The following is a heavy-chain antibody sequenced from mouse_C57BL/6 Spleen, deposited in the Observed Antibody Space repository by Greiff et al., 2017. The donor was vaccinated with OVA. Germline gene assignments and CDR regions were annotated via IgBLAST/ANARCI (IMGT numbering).Heavy chain of an antibody. V-gene: IGHV1-62-2*01. Sequence: VQLQQSGAELVKPGASVKLSCTASGYTFTEYTIHWVKQRSGQGLEWIGWFYPGSGSIKYNEKFKDKDTLTADKSSSTVYMELSRLTSEDSAVYFCARHEEGTMGYGSSSWFAYWGQGTLVTVSA. CDR1: GYTFTEYT. CDR3: ARHEEGTMGYGSSSWFAY. D-gene: IGHD1-1*01. CDR2: FYPGSGSI. J-gene: IGHJ3*01.